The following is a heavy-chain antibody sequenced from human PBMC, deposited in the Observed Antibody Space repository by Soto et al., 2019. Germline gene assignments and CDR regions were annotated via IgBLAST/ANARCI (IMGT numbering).Heavy chain of an antibody. CDR2: IFHGGNT. CDR3: ERARWYAAFDV. J-gene: IGHJ3*01. V-gene: IGHV4-38-2*01. D-gene: IGHD2-15*01. Sequence: NPSETLSLTCAVSGFFISSGNYWGWIRKPPGKGLEWIGSIFHGGNTYYNPSLKSRVTISVDMSKNQFSLKLNSVTAADTAVYYCERARWYAAFDVWGQGTVVTVSS. CDR1: GFFISSGNY.